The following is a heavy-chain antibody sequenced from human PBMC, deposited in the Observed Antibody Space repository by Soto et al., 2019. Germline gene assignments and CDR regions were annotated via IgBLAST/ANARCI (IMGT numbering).Heavy chain of an antibody. CDR2: INTYNGYT. CDR1: GYTFTSCG. CDR3: GRELTKGLDV. D-gene: IGHD4-4*01. J-gene: IGHJ6*02. Sequence: QVHLVQSGAEVKKPGASVKVSCKASGYTFTSCGISWVRQAPGQGLEWMGLINTYNGYTKYPQNFQGRVTMTTGTTTGTVYMELRSLTSNDTAVYYSGRELTKGLDVWGQGTTVTVSS. V-gene: IGHV1-18*01.